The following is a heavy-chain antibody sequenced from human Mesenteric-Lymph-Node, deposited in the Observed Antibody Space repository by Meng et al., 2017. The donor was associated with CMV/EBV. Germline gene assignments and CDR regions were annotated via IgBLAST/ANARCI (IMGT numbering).Heavy chain of an antibody. Sequence: SETLSLTCTVSGVSITSSYWSWIRQTPGKGLEWIGNIYYSGTTNYNPSLKSRVTISIDTSINDFSLRLNSVTAADTAVYYCARGLRDSGWLLNSFETWGQGTQVTVSS. CDR2: IYYSGTT. D-gene: IGHD6-19*01. CDR3: ARGLRDSGWLLNSFET. J-gene: IGHJ5*02. V-gene: IGHV4-59*13. CDR1: GVSITSSY.